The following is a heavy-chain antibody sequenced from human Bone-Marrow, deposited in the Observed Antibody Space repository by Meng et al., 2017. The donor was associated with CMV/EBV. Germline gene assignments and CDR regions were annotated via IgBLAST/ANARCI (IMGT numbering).Heavy chain of an antibody. V-gene: IGHV3-21*01. CDR1: GFTFSSYS. Sequence: GGSLRLSCAASGFTFSSYSMNWVRQAPGKGLEWVSSISSSSSYIYYADSVKGRFTISRDNAKNSLYLQMNSLRAEDTAVYYCAREPAVAGTRYFQHWGQGTLVTGSS. CDR3: AREPAVAGTRYFQH. J-gene: IGHJ1*01. CDR2: ISSSSSYI. D-gene: IGHD6-19*01.